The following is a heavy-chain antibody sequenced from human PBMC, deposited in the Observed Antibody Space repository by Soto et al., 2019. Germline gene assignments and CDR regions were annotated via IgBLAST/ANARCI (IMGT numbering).Heavy chain of an antibody. CDR3: AHRYASGWLFDYFDF. Sequence: QMTLKESGPTLVKPTETLTLTCTFSGFSLSIAGVGVGWIRQPPGKALEWLALIYWNDDKRYSPSLKSRLTITKDTSKKQVVLTMTHMDPMDTATYYCAHRYASGWLFDYFDFWGQGALVTVSS. D-gene: IGHD6-19*01. CDR2: IYWNDDK. J-gene: IGHJ4*02. V-gene: IGHV2-5*01. CDR1: GFSLSIAGVG.